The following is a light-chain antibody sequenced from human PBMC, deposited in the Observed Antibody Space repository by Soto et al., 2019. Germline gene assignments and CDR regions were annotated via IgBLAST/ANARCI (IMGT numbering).Light chain of an antibody. J-gene: IGKJ1*01. CDR2: GAS. Sequence: ESVLTQSPGTLSLSPGERATLSCRASQSVSSNYLAWYQQKPGLAPRLLIYGASTRASGIPDRFSGSGSGTDFTLTNSRLEPEDSAVYYCQQYGSSPTWTFGQGTKVEIK. CDR3: QQYGSSPTWT. CDR1: QSVSSNY. V-gene: IGKV3-20*01.